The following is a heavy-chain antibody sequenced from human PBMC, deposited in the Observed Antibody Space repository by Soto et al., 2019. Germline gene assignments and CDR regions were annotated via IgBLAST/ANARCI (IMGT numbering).Heavy chain of an antibody. CDR3: ARDLEGGEPLGVGLY. J-gene: IGHJ4*02. CDR2: ISYDGSNK. D-gene: IGHD2-21*01. CDR1: GFTFSSYA. V-gene: IGHV3-30-3*01. Sequence: QVQLVESGGGVVQPGRSLRLSCAASGFTFSSYAMHWVRQAPGKGLEWVAVISYDGSNKYYADSVKGRFTISRDNSKNTMYLQMNSLRAEDTAVYYCARDLEGGEPLGVGLYWGQGTLVTVSS.